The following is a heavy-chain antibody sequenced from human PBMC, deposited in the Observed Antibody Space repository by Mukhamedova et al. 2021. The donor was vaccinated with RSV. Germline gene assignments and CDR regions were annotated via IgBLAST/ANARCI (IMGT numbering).Heavy chain of an antibody. J-gene: IGHJ6*02. D-gene: IGHD6-13*01. CDR3: ARHFRLFVPQLGYYYYYGMDV. CDR2: ISSSGSTI. V-gene: IGHV3-48*03. Sequence: GLEWVSYISSSGSTIYYADSVKGRFTISRDNAKNSLYLQMNSLRAEDTAVYYCARHFRLFVPQLGYYYYYGMDVWGQ.